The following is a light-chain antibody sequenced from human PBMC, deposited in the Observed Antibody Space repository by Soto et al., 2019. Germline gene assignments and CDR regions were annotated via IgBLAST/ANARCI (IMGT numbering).Light chain of an antibody. CDR1: QSISNW. Sequence: DIQITQSPATLSASVGDRLNITCRASQSISNWLAWYQQKPGKAPKVLIYRASSLETGVPSRFSGSGSGTEFTLTISGLQPDDFATYYCQQYNTYSWTFGQGTKVDIK. V-gene: IGKV1-5*03. J-gene: IGKJ1*01. CDR3: QQYNTYSWT. CDR2: RAS.